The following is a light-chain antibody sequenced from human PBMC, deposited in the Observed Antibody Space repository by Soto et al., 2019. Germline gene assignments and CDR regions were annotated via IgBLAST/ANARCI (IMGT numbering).Light chain of an antibody. CDR1: QSISIY. Sequence: DIQMTQSPSSLSASVGDRVTITCRASQSISIYLNWYQQRPGRAPKVLIYGASSLQSGVPSRFSGSGSGTDFTLNISNLQPEDFAIYYCQQSYSTPPMYTFGQGTKVDIK. CDR2: GAS. CDR3: QQSYSTPPMYT. V-gene: IGKV1-39*01. J-gene: IGKJ2*01.